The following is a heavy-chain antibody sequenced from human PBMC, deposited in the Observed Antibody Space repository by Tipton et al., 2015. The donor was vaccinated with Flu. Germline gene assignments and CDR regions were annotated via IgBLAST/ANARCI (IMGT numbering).Heavy chain of an antibody. V-gene: IGHV3-23*01. J-gene: IGHJ3*02. Sequence: SLRLSCAASGFTFSSYAMSWVRQAPGKGLEWVSAISGSGGSTYYADSVKGRFTISRDNSKNTLYLQMNSLRAEDTAVYYCAKGLYPIAVAGPPVDAFDIWGQGTMVTVSS. CDR2: ISGSGGST. D-gene: IGHD6-19*01. CDR1: GFTFSSYA. CDR3: AKGLYPIAVAGPPVDAFDI.